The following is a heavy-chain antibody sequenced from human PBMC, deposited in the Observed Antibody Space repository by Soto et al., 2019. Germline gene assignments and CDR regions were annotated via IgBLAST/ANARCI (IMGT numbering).Heavy chain of an antibody. V-gene: IGHV4-30-4*01. CDR2: IYYSGST. J-gene: IGHJ5*02. Sequence: PSETLSLTCTVSGGSISSGDYYWSWIRQPPGKGLEWIGYIYYSGSTNYNPSLKSRVTISVDTSKNQFSLKLSSVTAADTAVYYCAREVMGSGYYLWGQGTLVTV. CDR3: AREVMGSGYYL. D-gene: IGHD3-22*01. CDR1: GGSISSGDYY.